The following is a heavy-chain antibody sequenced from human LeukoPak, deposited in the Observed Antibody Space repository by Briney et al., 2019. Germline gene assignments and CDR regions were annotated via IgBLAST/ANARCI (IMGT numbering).Heavy chain of an antibody. J-gene: IGHJ4*02. CDR2: IKQDGSEI. V-gene: IGHV3-7*05. CDR1: GFSFSSYW. D-gene: IGHD2-15*01. Sequence: GGSLRLSCATSGFSFSSYWMSWVRQAPGKGLEWVANIKQDGSEIYYVDSVKGRLTISRDNAKNSLYLQMNSLRAEDTAVYYCARSLGCCSGGSCYPFDYWGQGTLVTVSS. CDR3: ARSLGCCSGGSCYPFDY.